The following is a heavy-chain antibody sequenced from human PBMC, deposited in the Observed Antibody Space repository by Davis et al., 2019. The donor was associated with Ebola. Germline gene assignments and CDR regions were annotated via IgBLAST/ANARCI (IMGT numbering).Heavy chain of an antibody. CDR3: ARVRLAYCGGDCYSSFDY. D-gene: IGHD2-21*02. J-gene: IGHJ4*02. Sequence: GESLKISCAASGFTFSSYAMHWVRQAPGKGLEWVAVISYDGSNKYYADSVKGRFTISRDNSKNTLYLQMNSLRAEDTAVYYCARVRLAYCGGDCYSSFDYWGQGTLVTVSS. V-gene: IGHV3-30*04. CDR1: GFTFSSYA. CDR2: ISYDGSNK.